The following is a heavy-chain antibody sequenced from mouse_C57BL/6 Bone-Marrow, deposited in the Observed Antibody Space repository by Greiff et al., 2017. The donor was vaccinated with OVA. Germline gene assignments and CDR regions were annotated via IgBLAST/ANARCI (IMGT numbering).Heavy chain of an antibody. CDR3: ARHYSNYCWYFDV. D-gene: IGHD2-5*01. CDR2: ISSGGSYT. J-gene: IGHJ1*03. V-gene: IGHV5-6*01. CDR1: GFTFSSYG. Sequence: EVKVVESGGDLVKPGGSLKLSCAASGFTFSSYGMSWVRQTPDKRLEWVATISSGGSYTYYPDSVKGRFTISRDNAKNTLYLQMSSLKSEDTAMYYCARHYSNYCWYFDVWGTGTTVTVSS.